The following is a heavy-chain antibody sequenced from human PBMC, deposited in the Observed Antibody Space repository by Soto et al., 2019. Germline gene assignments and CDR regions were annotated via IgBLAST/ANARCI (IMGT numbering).Heavy chain of an antibody. CDR1: GYILTTYG. Sequence: ASVKVSCKASGYILTTYGISWVRQAPGQGLEWMGWISPYNGNTNYAQNLQGRVTMTTDTSTSTAYMELRSLRSDDTAMYYCARVGEGAGNYYYVMDVWGQGSSVTVSS. CDR2: ISPYNGNT. J-gene: IGHJ6*02. CDR3: ARVGEGAGNYYYVMDV. V-gene: IGHV1-18*01.